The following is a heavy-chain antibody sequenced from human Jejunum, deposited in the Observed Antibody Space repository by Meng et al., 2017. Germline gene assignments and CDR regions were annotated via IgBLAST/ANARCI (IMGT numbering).Heavy chain of an antibody. V-gene: IGHV3-7*01. CDR3: ARDEGNSRSAFDI. CDR1: GFTFSTYW. D-gene: IGHD4-23*01. J-gene: IGHJ3*02. CDR2: IRQDGSEK. Sequence: GESLKISCAASGFTFSTYWMSWVRQAPGKGLEWVADIRQDGSEKFYVDSVKGRFSVSRDNAKNSLYLQMNTLRVEDTALYYCARDEGNSRSAFDIWGQGTMVTVSS.